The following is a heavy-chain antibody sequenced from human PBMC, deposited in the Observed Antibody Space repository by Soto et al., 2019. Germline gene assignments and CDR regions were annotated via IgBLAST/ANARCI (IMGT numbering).Heavy chain of an antibody. D-gene: IGHD6-19*01. CDR2: ITKASTSM. Sequence: GGSLRLSCAASGSTFSRYSMNWVRQAPGKGLEWVSYITKASTSMYYADSVKGRFTISRDNAKNSLFLQMNSLRDEDTAVYFCATAYNDGWNFHCWGQGALVTVSS. J-gene: IGHJ4*02. CDR3: ATAYNDGWNFHC. CDR1: GSTFSRYS. V-gene: IGHV3-48*02.